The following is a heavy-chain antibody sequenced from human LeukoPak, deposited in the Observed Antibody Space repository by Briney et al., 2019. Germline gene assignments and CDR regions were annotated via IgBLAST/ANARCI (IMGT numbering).Heavy chain of an antibody. CDR1: GFTFSSYA. Sequence: GRSLRLSCAASGFTFSSYAMHWVRQAPGKGLEWVAVISYDGSNKYYADSVKGRFTISRDNSKNTLYLQMNSLRAEDTAVYYCASVYYDSSGRIDYWGQGTLVTVSS. CDR3: ASVYYDSSGRIDY. V-gene: IGHV3-30*01. J-gene: IGHJ4*02. D-gene: IGHD3-22*01. CDR2: ISYDGSNK.